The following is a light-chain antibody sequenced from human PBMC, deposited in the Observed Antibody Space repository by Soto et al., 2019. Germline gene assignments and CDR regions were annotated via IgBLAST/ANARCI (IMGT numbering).Light chain of an antibody. CDR2: EVS. J-gene: IGLJ2*01. CDR1: SSDVGGYNY. CDR3: SSYTSSSTLVV. V-gene: IGLV2-14*01. Sequence: QSVLTQPASVSGSPGQSITISCTGTSSDVGGYNYVSWYQQHPGKAPKFMIYEVSNRPSGVSNRFSGSKSGNTASLTISGLQAEDEADYYCSSYTSSSTLVVFGGGT.